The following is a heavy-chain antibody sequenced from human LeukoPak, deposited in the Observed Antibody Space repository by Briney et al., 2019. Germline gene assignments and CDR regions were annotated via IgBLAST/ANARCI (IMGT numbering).Heavy chain of an antibody. CDR1: GYTFTSYA. D-gene: IGHD1-20*01. J-gene: IGHJ4*02. V-gene: IGHV1-3*01. CDR3: ARAYNWNDYDY. Sequence: AASVTVSCKASGYTFTSYAMHWVRQAPGQRLEWMGWINAGNGNTKYSQKFQGRVTITRNTSISTAYMELSSLRSEDTAVYYCARAYNWNDYDYWGQGTLVTVSS. CDR2: INAGNGNT.